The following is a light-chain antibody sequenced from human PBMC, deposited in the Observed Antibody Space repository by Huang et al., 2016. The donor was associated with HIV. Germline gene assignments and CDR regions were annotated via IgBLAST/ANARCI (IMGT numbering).Light chain of an antibody. J-gene: IGKJ2*01. V-gene: IGKV3-15*01. CDR3: QHYRVWPPVYT. CDR2: AAS. CDR1: QTVSSN. Sequence: EIVMTQSPATLSVSPGERATLSCRASQTVSSNLAWYQQKPGQAPRLLIYAASTRATDIPARFSGSGSGTEFTLTISSLQSEDFAVYYCQHYRVWPPVYTFGQGTKLVIK.